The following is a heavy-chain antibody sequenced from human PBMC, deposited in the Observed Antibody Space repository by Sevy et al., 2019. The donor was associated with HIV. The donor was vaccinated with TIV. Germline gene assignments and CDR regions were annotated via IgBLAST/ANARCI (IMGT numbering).Heavy chain of an antibody. CDR1: GGSISYYY. J-gene: IGHJ5*02. Sequence: SETLSLTCTVSGGSISYYYWTWIRQPPGKGLEWIGYIYDSGRTNYNPSLKSRVTISVDTSKNQFSLKLSSVTAADTDVYYWAREGFTSSSFGWFDPWGQGTLVTVSS. V-gene: IGHV4-59*13. CDR3: AREGFTSSSFGWFDP. CDR2: IYDSGRT. D-gene: IGHD6-13*01.